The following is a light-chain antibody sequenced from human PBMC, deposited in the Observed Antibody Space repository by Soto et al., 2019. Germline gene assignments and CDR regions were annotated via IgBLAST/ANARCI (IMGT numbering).Light chain of an antibody. CDR3: QQYKNWPPLT. Sequence: IVMTQSPTTLSVSPGETATLSCRASQSVGIAVAWYQHKPGQAPRLLIVAASIRATGVPGRFSGGASGTEFTLTISSLQSEDFAVYYCQQYKNWPPLTFGGGTTVEIK. CDR1: QSVGIA. J-gene: IGKJ4*01. V-gene: IGKV3-15*01. CDR2: AAS.